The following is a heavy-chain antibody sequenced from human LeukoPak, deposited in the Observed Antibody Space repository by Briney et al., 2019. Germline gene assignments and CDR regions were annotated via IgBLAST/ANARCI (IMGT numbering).Heavy chain of an antibody. CDR1: GFTFNNYA. D-gene: IGHD3-10*01. J-gene: IGHJ4*02. V-gene: IGHV3-23*01. CDR3: AKDSVPYYYGSGSYPDY. Sequence: GGSLRLSCAASGFTFNNYAMSWVRQAPGKGLEWVSGISGSGGSTYYADSVKGRLTISRDNSKNTLYLQMNSLTAEDTAVYYCAKDSVPYYYGSGSYPDYWGQGTLVTVSS. CDR2: ISGSGGST.